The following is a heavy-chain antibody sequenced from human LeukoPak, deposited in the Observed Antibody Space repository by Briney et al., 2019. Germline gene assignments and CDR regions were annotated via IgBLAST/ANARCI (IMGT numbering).Heavy chain of an antibody. V-gene: IGHV3-23*01. CDR2: ISGSGGST. CDR1: GFTFSSYG. CDR3: AKAKNYYGSGPVYDY. Sequence: GGSLRLSCAASGFTFSSYGMSWVRQAPGKGLEWVSAISGSGGSTYYADSVKGRFTISRDNSKNTLYLQMNSLRAEDTAVYYCAKAKNYYGSGPVYDYWGQGTLVTVSS. D-gene: IGHD3-10*01. J-gene: IGHJ4*02.